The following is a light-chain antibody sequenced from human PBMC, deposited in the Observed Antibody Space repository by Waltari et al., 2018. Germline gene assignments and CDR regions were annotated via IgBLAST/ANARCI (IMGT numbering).Light chain of an antibody. CDR2: GAS. J-gene: IGKJ2*01. CDR1: QGITNS. CDR3: QQYYFAPYT. V-gene: IGKV1-NL1*01. Sequence: DIQMTQSPSSLSASVGNRVTITCRASQGITNSLAWYQQKPGKAPKLLLFGASRLESGVPPRFSGRGSGTVFTLTSSSLQPDDFATYYCQQYYFAPYTFGQGTKLDIK.